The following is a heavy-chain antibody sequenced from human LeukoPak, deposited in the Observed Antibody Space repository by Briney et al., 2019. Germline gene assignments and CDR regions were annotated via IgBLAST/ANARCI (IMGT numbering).Heavy chain of an antibody. J-gene: IGHJ4*02. V-gene: IGHV4-34*01. D-gene: IGHD4-17*01. CDR2: INHSGSA. Sequence: SETLSLTCTVSGGSLSGTDLYWTWIRQPPGGGLEWVGEINHSGSANYNPSLKSRVTISLDTSKNQFSLKLSSVTAADTAVYYCARGQGTVTTHWGQGTLVTVSS. CDR1: GGSLSGTDLY. CDR3: ARGQGTVTTH.